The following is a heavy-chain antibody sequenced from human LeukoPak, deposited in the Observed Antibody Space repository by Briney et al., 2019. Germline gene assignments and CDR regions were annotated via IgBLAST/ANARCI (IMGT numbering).Heavy chain of an antibody. J-gene: IGHJ6*03. CDR2: INPNNGGT. CDR1: GYTFTCYY. D-gene: IGHD4-17*01. CDR3: ACSTVTTYYYYYYIDV. Sequence: ASVKVTCKASGYTFTCYYMHWVRQAPGQGLEWMGLINPNNGGTNYAQKFQGRVTMTMDTSISTDYMVLSRMRSVDTAVYYCACSTVTTYYYYYYIDVWGKGTTVTVSS. V-gene: IGHV1-2*02.